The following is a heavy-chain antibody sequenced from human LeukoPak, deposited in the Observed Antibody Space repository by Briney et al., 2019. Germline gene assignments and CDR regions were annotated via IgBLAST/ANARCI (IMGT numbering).Heavy chain of an antibody. CDR2: IYTSGST. Sequence: PSQTLSLTCTVSGGSISSGSYYWSWIRQPAGKGLEWIGRIYTSGSTNYNPSLKSRVTISVDTSKNQFSLKLSSVTAADTAVYYCARTTTADYWGQGTLVTVSS. J-gene: IGHJ4*02. CDR1: GGSISSGSYY. D-gene: IGHD4-11*01. CDR3: ARTTTADY. V-gene: IGHV4-61*02.